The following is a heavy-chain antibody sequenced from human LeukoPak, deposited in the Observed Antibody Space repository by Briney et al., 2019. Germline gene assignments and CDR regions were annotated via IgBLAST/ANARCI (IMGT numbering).Heavy chain of an antibody. Sequence: GASVKVSCKASGYTFTSYGISWVRQAPGQGLEWMGWISAYNGNTNYAQKLQGRVTMTTDTSTSTAYMELSSLRSEDTAVYYCATDSSPRDSSGYYKRLDAFDIWGQGTMVTVSS. CDR1: GYTFTSYG. D-gene: IGHD3-22*01. CDR3: ATDSSPRDSSGYYKRLDAFDI. V-gene: IGHV1-18*01. J-gene: IGHJ3*02. CDR2: ISAYNGNT.